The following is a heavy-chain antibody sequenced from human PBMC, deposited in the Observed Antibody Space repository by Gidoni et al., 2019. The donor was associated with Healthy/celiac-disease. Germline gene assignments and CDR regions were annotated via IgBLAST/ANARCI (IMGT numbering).Heavy chain of an antibody. D-gene: IGHD3-9*01. J-gene: IGHJ6*02. CDR3: AREGYDILTGYGADYYYGMDV. V-gene: IGHV1-69*08. CDR2: IIPILGIA. Sequence: QVQLVQSGAEVKKPGSSVKVSCKASGGTFSSYTISWVRQAPGQGLEWMGRIIPILGIANYAQKFQGRVTITADKSTSTAYMELSSLRSEDTAVYYCAREGYDILTGYGADYYYGMDVWGQGTTVTVSS. CDR1: GGTFSSYT.